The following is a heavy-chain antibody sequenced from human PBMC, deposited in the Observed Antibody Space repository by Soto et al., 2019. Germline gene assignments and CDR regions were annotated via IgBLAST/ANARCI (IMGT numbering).Heavy chain of an antibody. CDR2: ISTSGGKT. V-gene: IGHV3-23*01. CDR1: GFTFDKYA. CDR3: AKVFYGDSDWYFDL. Sequence: EVQLLESGGGLVQPGGSLRLSCAASGFTFDKYAMNWVRQAPGKGLEWVSTISTSGGKTYFADSEKGRFTISRSNSKNTPNLQLNSLRAEDTAVYYCAKVFYGDSDWYFDLWGRGTLVTVSS. D-gene: IGHD4-17*01. J-gene: IGHJ2*01.